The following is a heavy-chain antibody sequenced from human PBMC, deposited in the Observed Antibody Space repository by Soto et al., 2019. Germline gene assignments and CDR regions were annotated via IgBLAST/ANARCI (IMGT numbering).Heavy chain of an antibody. Sequence: SETLSLTCTVSGGSISSYYWSWIRQPPGKGLEWIGYIYYSGSTNYNPSLKSRVTISVDTSKNQFSLKLSSVTAADTAVYYCARHVANQRTLYYYSYMDVWGKGTTVNVSS. CDR1: GGSISSYY. V-gene: IGHV4-59*08. CDR3: ARHVANQRTLYYYSYMDV. J-gene: IGHJ6*03. CDR2: IYYSGST.